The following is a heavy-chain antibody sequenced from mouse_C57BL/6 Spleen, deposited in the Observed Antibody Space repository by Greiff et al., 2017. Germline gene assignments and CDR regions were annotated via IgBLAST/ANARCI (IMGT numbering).Heavy chain of an antibody. V-gene: IGHV1-81*01. CDR1: GYTFTSYG. Sequence: VQLQQSGAELARPGASVKLSCKASGYTFTSYGISWVKQRTGQGLEWIGEIYPRSGNTYYNEKFKGKATLTADKSSSTAYMELRSLTSEDSAVFFCARSYYYGSTYFDYWGQGTTLTVSS. J-gene: IGHJ2*01. D-gene: IGHD1-1*01. CDR2: IYPRSGNT. CDR3: ARSYYYGSTYFDY.